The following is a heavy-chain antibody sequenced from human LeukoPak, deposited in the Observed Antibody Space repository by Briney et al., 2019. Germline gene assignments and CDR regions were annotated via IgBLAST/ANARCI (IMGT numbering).Heavy chain of an antibody. J-gene: IGHJ4*02. V-gene: IGHV3-13*01. Sequence: GGSLRLSCAASGFTFSSYDMHWVRQATGKGLEWVSAIGTAGDTYYPGSVKGRFTISRENAKNSLYLQMNSLRAGDTAVYYRARVSYDSSGYDYWGQGTLVTVSS. CDR2: IGTAGDT. CDR3: ARVSYDSSGYDY. CDR1: GFTFSSYD. D-gene: IGHD3-22*01.